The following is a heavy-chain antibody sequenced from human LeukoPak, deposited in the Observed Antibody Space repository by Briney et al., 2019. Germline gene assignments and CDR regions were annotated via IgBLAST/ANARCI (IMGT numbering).Heavy chain of an antibody. Sequence: GGSLRLSCAASGFTFSSYSMDWVRQAPGKGLEWVSSISSSSSYIYYADSVKGRFTISRDNAKNSLYLQMNSLRAEDTAVYYCARNYGDYSGADYWGQGTLVTVSS. D-gene: IGHD4-17*01. CDR1: GFTFSSYS. J-gene: IGHJ4*02. CDR2: ISSSSSYI. V-gene: IGHV3-21*01. CDR3: ARNYGDYSGADY.